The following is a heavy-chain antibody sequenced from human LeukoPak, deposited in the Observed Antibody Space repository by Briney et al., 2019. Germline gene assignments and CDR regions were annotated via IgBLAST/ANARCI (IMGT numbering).Heavy chain of an antibody. J-gene: IGHJ4*02. CDR3: ARVRGWPTYYFDY. CDR2: IKQDGGDK. Sequence: GGSPRLSCAVSGFTFSNYWMSWVRQAPGKGLEWVASIKQDGGDKHYVDSVRGRFTISRDNAKNSLYLQMNSLRAEDTAVYYCARVRGWPTYYFDYWGQGTLVTVSS. D-gene: IGHD6-19*01. V-gene: IGHV3-7*01. CDR1: GFTFSNYW.